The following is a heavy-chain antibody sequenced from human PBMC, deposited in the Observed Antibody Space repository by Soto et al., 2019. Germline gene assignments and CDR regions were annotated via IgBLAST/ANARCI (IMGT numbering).Heavy chain of an antibody. CDR3: AREHSSSWRFDS. CDR1: GYTFTSYD. D-gene: IGHD6-13*01. J-gene: IGHJ4*02. CDR2: MNPNSGNT. V-gene: IGHV1-8*01. Sequence: ASVKVSCKASGYTFTSYDINWVRQATGQGLEWMGWMNPNSGNTGYAQKFQGRVTMTRNTSISTAYMELSSLRSEDTAVYYCAREHSSSWRFDSWGQGTLVTVSS.